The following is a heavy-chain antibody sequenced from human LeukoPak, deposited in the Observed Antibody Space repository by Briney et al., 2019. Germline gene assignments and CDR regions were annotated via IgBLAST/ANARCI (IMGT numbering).Heavy chain of an antibody. CDR1: GFTFSSYA. CDR3: ARGQWFGELLGWFDP. J-gene: IGHJ5*02. V-gene: IGHV3-33*01. Sequence: GGSLRLSCAASGFTFSSYAMHWVRQAPGKGLEWVAVIWYDGSNKYYADSVKGRFTISRDNSKNTLYLQMNSLRAEDTAVYYCARGQWFGELLGWFDPWGQGTLVTVSS. CDR2: IWYDGSNK. D-gene: IGHD3-10*01.